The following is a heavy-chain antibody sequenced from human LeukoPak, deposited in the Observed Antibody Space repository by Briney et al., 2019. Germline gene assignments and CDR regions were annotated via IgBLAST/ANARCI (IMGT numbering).Heavy chain of an antibody. J-gene: IGHJ3*02. CDR3: ARGLATVTTSAFDI. D-gene: IGHD4-17*01. Sequence: GASVKVSCKASGYTFTSYDINWVRQATGQGLEWMGWMNPNSGNTGYAQKFQGRVTMTRNTSISTAYMELSSLRSEDTAVYYCARGLATVTTSAFDIWGQGTMVTVSS. V-gene: IGHV1-8*01. CDR2: MNPNSGNT. CDR1: GYTFTSYD.